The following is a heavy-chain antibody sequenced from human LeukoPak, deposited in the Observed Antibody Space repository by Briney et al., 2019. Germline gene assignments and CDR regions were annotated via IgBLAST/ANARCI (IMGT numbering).Heavy chain of an antibody. CDR3: ARGQHSIRARYFDY. CDR1: GYSFSSYV. J-gene: IGHJ4*02. V-gene: IGHV1-18*01. CDR2: ISGYNGNK. Sequence: ASVKVSCKTYGYSFSSYVITWVRQAPGQGLEWMGWISGYNGNKNYAQKFQGRVSMTTDTSTNTAYMEMRSLRSDDTAAYYCARGQHSIRARYFDYWGQGTLVTVSS. D-gene: IGHD5-12*01.